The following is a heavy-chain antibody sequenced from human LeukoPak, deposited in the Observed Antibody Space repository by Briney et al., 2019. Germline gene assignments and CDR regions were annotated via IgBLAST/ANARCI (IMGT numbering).Heavy chain of an antibody. CDR1: GFTFSSYW. J-gene: IGHJ6*03. CDR3: ARLRSRYYDFWSGPYYYYYYMDV. CDR2: INGDGSST. D-gene: IGHD3-3*01. Sequence: GGSLRLSCAASGFTFSSYWMHWVRQAPGKGLVWVSRINGDGSSTAYADSVKGRFTISRDNAKNSLYLQMNSLRAEDTALYYCARLRSRYYDFWSGPYYYYYYMDVWGKGTTVTVSS. V-gene: IGHV3-74*01.